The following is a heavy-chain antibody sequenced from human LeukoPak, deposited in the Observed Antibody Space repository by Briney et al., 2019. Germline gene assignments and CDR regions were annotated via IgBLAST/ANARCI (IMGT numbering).Heavy chain of an antibody. J-gene: IGHJ4*02. CDR1: GGSFSGYY. V-gene: IGHV4-34*01. CDR3: ARVVHSSGWYFDY. D-gene: IGHD6-19*01. CDR2: INHSGST. Sequence: PSETLSLTCAVYGGSFSGYYWSWLRQPPGKGLEWIGEINHSGSTNYNPSLKSRVTISVDTSKNQFSLKLSSVTAADTAVYYCARVVHSSGWYFDYWGQGTLVTVSS.